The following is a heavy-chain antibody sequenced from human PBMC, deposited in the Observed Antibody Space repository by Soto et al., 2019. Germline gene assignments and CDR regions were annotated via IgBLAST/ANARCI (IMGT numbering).Heavy chain of an antibody. V-gene: IGHV3-30-3*01. CDR1: GFTFSSYA. J-gene: IGHJ1*01. D-gene: IGHD2-15*01. CDR3: ARDPSYCSGGSCYPGH. Sequence: QVQLVESGGGVVQPGRSLRLSCAASGFTFSSYAMHWVRQAPGKGLEWVAVISYDGSNKYYADSEKGRFTISRDNSKNTLYLQMNSLRAEDTAVYYCARDPSYCSGGSCYPGHWGQGTLVTVSS. CDR2: ISYDGSNK.